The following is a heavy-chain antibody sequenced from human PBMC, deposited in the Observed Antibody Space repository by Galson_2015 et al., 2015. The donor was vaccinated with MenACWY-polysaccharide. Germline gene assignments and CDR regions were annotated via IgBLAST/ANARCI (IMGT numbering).Heavy chain of an antibody. CDR2: IYYSGST. V-gene: IGHV4-59*01. J-gene: IGHJ4*02. CDR1: GGSIGSYY. Sequence: ETLSLTCTVSGGSIGSYYWTWIRQPPGKGLEYIGYIYYSGSTKYSPSLKSRVTISVDTSKNQFSLKLSSVTAADTAVYYCARYTCTSTSCYFDYWGQGTLVTVSS. CDR3: ARYTCTSTSCYFDY. D-gene: IGHD2-2*01.